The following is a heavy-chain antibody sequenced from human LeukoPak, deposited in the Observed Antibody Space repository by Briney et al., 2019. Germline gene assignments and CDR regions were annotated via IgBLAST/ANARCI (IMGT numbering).Heavy chain of an antibody. Sequence: SQTLSLTCAVSGTSFSSYYWSWIRQPPGKGLEWIGEVNHSGYTNDNPSLKSRVTISVDTSKNQFSLKLRSVTAADTGVYFCARMISGHDFWGQGPLLPVSS. CDR2: VNHSGYT. D-gene: IGHD3-10*01. CDR1: GTSFSSYY. V-gene: IGHV4-34*01. CDR3: ARMISGHDF. J-gene: IGHJ4*02.